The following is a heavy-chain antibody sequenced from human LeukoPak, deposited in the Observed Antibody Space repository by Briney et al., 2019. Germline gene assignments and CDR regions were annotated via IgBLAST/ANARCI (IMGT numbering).Heavy chain of an antibody. CDR3: ARGKDASGNLLDY. CDR2: LYAGGST. CDR1: GFTVSSKY. Sequence: GGSLRLSCAASGFTVSSKYMSWVRQAPGKGLEWVSVLYAGGSTYYADSVKGRFTISRDNSKNTLYLQMNSLRADDTAVYYCARGKDASGNLLDYWGQGILVTVSS. J-gene: IGHJ4*02. V-gene: IGHV3-53*01. D-gene: IGHD3-10*01.